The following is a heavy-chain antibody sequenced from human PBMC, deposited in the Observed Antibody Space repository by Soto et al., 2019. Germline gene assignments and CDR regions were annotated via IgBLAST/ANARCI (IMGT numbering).Heavy chain of an antibody. V-gene: IGHV1-69*01. CDR1: GGTFSSYA. J-gene: IGHJ3*02. D-gene: IGHD6-25*01. CDR3: ARDLAPNPERLAAFDI. Sequence: QVQLVQSGAEVKKPGSSVKVSCKASGGTFSSYAISWVRQAPGQGLEWMGGIIPIFGTANYAQKFQGRVTITADESTSTAYMERSSLRSEDTAVYYCARDLAPNPERLAAFDIWGQGTMVTVSS. CDR2: IIPIFGTA.